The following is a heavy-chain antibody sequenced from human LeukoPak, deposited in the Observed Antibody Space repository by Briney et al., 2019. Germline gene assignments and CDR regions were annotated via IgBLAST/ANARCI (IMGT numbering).Heavy chain of an antibody. CDR2: IKEDGSAQ. CDR1: GFPLRSFR. V-gene: IGHV3-7*01. J-gene: IGHJ4*02. CDR3: ATSRDSSGCD. Sequence: GEPLSLSCVPSGFPLRSFRLSSVRQAPRKGLEWVANIKEDGSAQLHVDSMQARFTISRDNPNNPLYLQMNSHRPNPTSQYYCATSRDSSGCDCGQGTLATVSS. D-gene: IGHD3-22*01.